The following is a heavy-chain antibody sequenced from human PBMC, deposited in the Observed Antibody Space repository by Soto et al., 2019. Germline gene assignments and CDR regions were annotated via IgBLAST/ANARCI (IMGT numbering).Heavy chain of an antibody. CDR1: GFPFGSYP. D-gene: IGHD2-8*01. J-gene: IGHJ6*02. CDR2: ISSGSDTI. V-gene: IGHV3-23*01. CDR3: ARILYSSQRDGVDV. Sequence: EVLLLESGGGLVQPGGSLRLSCAASGFPFGSYPMTWVRQAPGKGLEWVSSISSGSDTIFYADSVKGRFTISRDNSRSALYLQMNRLRAEDMAIYYCARILYSSQRDGVDVWGQGTTVTVSS.